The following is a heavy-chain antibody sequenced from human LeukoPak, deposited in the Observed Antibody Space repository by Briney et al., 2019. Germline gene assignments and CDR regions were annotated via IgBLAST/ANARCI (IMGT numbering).Heavy chain of an antibody. D-gene: IGHD2-2*01. J-gene: IGHJ4*02. CDR3: ARERCSSTTCYFDY. CDR1: GGSISTYY. V-gene: IGHV4-59*01. CDR2: IYYSGST. Sequence: SETLPLTCTVSGGSISTYYWSWIRQPPGKGLEWIGYIYYSGSTNYNPSLKSRVTISVDTSKNQFSLKLSSVTAADTAVYYCARERCSSTTCYFDYWGQGTLVTVSS.